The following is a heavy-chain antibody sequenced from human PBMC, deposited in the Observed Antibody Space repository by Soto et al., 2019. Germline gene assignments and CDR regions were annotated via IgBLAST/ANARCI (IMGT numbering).Heavy chain of an antibody. D-gene: IGHD2-2*01. V-gene: IGHV1-2*02. CDR3: ARPYCSSKSCNKWLES. J-gene: IGHJ5*01. Sequence: ASVKVSCKASGYIFTDYYINWVRQAPGQGPELMGWINPSSGDTNYAQKFQGRVTMTTDASISTVYMELSRLRYEDTAVYYCARPYCSSKSCNKWLESWGKGNMVTVSS. CDR1: GYIFTDYY. CDR2: INPSSGDT.